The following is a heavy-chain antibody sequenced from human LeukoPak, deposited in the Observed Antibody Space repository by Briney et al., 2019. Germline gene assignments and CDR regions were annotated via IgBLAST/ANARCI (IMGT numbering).Heavy chain of an antibody. Sequence: GGSLRLSCAASGFTFSSYAMHWVRQAPGKGLEWVAVISYDGSSKYYADSVKGRFTISRDNSKNTLYLQMGSLRAEDMAVYYCAREGGLSGGSFDYWGQGTLVTVSS. D-gene: IGHD2-15*01. V-gene: IGHV3-30*14. J-gene: IGHJ4*02. CDR1: GFTFSSYA. CDR2: ISYDGSSK. CDR3: AREGGLSGGSFDY.